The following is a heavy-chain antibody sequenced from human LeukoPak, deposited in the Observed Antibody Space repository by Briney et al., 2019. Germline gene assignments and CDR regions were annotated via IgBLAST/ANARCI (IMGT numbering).Heavy chain of an antibody. J-gene: IGHJ6*02. CDR2: IYNGESGT. CDR1: GSPFTSYW. V-gene: IGHV5-51*01. CDR3: ARGMTTVTAYYYGRDV. D-gene: IGHD4-17*01. Sequence: GESLEISCQGPGSPFTSYWIGGARRLHGKGLDGLGTIYNGESGTTFSPSFKAQVTFSAEKSISNAYLQWSSLKASETAMYYWARGMTTVTAYYYGRDVGGQGTTVTVSS.